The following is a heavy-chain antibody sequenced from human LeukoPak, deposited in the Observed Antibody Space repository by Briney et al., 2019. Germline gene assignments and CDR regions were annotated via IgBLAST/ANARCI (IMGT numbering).Heavy chain of an antibody. J-gene: IGHJ5*02. CDR1: GFTFSSYS. V-gene: IGHV3-21*01. Sequence: GGSLRLSRAASGFTFSSYSMNWVRQAPGKGLEWVSSISSSSSYIYYADSVKGRFTISRDNAKNSLYLQMNSLRAEDTAVYYCVSSGRNWFDPWGQGTLVTVSS. CDR3: VSSGRNWFDP. CDR2: ISSSSSYI. D-gene: IGHD2-15*01.